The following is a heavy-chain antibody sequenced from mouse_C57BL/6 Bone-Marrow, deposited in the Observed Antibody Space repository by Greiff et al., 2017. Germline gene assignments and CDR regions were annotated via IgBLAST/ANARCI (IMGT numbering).Heavy chain of an antibody. CDR2: LYPGSGNT. CDR3: ARLYSNYYAMDY. Sequence: VKLMESGAELVRPGASVKLSCKASGYTFTDYYINWVKQRPGQGLEWIARLYPGSGNTYYNEKFKGKATLTAEKSSSTAYMQLSSLTSEDSAGYVCARLYSNYYAMDYWGQGTSVTVSS. V-gene: IGHV1-76*01. D-gene: IGHD2-5*01. J-gene: IGHJ4*01. CDR1: GYTFTDYY.